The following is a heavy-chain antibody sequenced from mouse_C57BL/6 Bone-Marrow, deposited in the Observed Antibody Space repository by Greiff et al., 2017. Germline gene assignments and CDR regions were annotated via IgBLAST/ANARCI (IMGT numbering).Heavy chain of an antibody. Sequence: VKLMESGPELVKPGASVKISCKASGYAFSSSWMNWLKQRPGKGLEWIGRIYPGDGDTNYNGKFKGKATLTADKSSSTAYMQLSSLTSEDSAVYFCARDHYYGSSSDYWGQGTTLTVSS. CDR1: GYAFSSSW. D-gene: IGHD1-1*01. CDR2: IYPGDGDT. J-gene: IGHJ2*01. CDR3: ARDHYYGSSSDY. V-gene: IGHV1-82*01.